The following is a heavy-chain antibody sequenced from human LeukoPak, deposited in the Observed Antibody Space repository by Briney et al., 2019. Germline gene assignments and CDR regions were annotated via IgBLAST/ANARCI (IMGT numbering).Heavy chain of an antibody. D-gene: IGHD3-16*01. CDR1: GYSFTSHW. CDR2: TYPGDSDT. CDR3: ARLRDAVMLDY. J-gene: IGHJ4*02. Sequence: GESLKISCKGSGYSFTSHWIGWVRQMPGKGLESMGITYPGDSDTRYSPSFQGQVTISADKSISTAYLQWSSLKASDTAMYYCARLRDAVMLDYWGQGTLVTVSS. V-gene: IGHV5-51*01.